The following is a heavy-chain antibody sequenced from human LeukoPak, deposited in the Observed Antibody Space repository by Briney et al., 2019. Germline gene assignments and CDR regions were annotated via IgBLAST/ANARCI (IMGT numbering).Heavy chain of an antibody. D-gene: IGHD2-2*01. Sequence: SVKVSCKASGGTFSSYAISWVRQAPGQGLEWMGGIIPIFGTANYAQKFQGRVTITADESTSTAYMELSSLRSEDTAVYYCARGVVVVPAAMYYFDYWGQGTTVTVSS. V-gene: IGHV1-69*01. CDR2: IIPIFGTA. CDR1: GGTFSSYA. CDR3: ARGVVVVPAAMYYFDY. J-gene: IGHJ4*03.